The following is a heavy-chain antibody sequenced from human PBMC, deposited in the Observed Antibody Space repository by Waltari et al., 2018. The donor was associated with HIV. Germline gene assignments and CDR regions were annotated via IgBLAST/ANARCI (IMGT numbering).Heavy chain of an antibody. CDR1: GGSFSGYY. CDR2: INHSGST. V-gene: IGHV4-34*01. J-gene: IGHJ5*02. CDR3: ARERTYYDSSGAFPFDP. D-gene: IGHD3-22*01. Sequence: QVQLQQWGAGLLKPSETLSLNCAVYGGSFSGYYWSWIRQPPGKGLEWIGEINHSGSTNYNPSLKSRVTISVDTSKNQFSLKLSSVTAADTAVYYCARERTYYDSSGAFPFDPWGQGTLVTVSS.